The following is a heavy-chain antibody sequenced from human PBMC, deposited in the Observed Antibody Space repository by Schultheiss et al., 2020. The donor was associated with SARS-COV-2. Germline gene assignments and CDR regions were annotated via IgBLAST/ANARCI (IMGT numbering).Heavy chain of an antibody. CDR3: ATRVVAKGGMDV. D-gene: IGHD2-21*01. J-gene: IGHJ6*02. CDR1: GGTFSSYA. Sequence: SVKVSCKASGGTFSSYAISWVRQAPGQGLEWMGGIIPIFGTANYAQKFQERVTITRDMSTSTAYMELSSLRSDDTAVYYCATRVVAKGGMDVWGQGTTVTVSS. CDR2: IIPIFGTA. V-gene: IGHV1-69*05.